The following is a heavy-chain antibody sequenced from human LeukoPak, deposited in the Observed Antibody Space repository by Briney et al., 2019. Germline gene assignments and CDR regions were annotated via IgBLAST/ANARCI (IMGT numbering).Heavy chain of an antibody. CDR2: ISAYNGNT. CDR3: AREGPFRDGYNKYYFDY. D-gene: IGHD5-24*01. J-gene: IGHJ4*02. Sequence: ASVKVSCKASGYTFTSYGISWVRQAPGQGLEWMGWISAYNGNTNYAQKLQGRVTMTTDTSTSTAYMELRSLRSDDTAVYYCAREGPFRDGYNKYYFDYLGQGTLVAVSS. CDR1: GYTFTSYG. V-gene: IGHV1-18*01.